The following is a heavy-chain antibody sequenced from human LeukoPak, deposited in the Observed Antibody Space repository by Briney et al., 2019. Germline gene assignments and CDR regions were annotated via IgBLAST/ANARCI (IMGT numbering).Heavy chain of an antibody. CDR3: ARGQDYFDSSGYYPPKLFDY. J-gene: IGHJ4*02. Sequence: SETLSLTCTVSGGSISSYYWSWIRQPPGKGLEWIGYIYYSGSTKYNPSLKSRVTISVGTSKKQFSLKLSSVTAADTAVYYCARGQDYFDSSGYYPPKLFDYWGQGTLVTVSS. CDR1: GGSISSYY. CDR2: IYYSGST. D-gene: IGHD3-22*01. V-gene: IGHV4-59*01.